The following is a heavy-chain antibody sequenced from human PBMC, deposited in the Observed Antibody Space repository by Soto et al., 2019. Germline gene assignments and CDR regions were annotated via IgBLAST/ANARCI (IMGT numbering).Heavy chain of an antibody. CDR3: ATMGTPVTGLYYFDY. CDR2: ISYSGTT. Sequence: QVQLQESGPGLVKPSQTLSLTCTVSGGSISSGNYYWSWIRQPPGKALEWIGFISYSGTTHYCESLRSRVSISVDTSKNQFSLDLSSVTAADTAVYYCATMGTPVTGLYYFDYWGQGTLVTVSS. J-gene: IGHJ4*02. D-gene: IGHD4-17*01. V-gene: IGHV4-30-4*01. CDR1: GGSISSGNYY.